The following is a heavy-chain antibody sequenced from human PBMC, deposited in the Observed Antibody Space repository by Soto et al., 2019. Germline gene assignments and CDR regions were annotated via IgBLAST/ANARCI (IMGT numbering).Heavy chain of an antibody. Sequence: GGSVRLSCAASGFTFSSYSMNWVRQAPGKGLEWVSYISSSSSTIYYADSVKGRFTISRDNAKNSLYLQMNSLRAEDTAVYYCARVVAILTGYYIEDLGAFAIWGQGSMVPVSS. CDR3: ARVVAILTGYYIEDLGAFAI. CDR2: ISSSSSTI. D-gene: IGHD3-9*01. CDR1: GFTFSSYS. J-gene: IGHJ3*02. V-gene: IGHV3-48*01.